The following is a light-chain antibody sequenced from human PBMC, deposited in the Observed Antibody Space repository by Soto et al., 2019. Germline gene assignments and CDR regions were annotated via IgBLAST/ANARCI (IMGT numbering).Light chain of an antibody. V-gene: IGKV3-20*01. CDR1: QSVSSSY. CDR2: GAS. CDR3: QQFGSSSWT. J-gene: IGKJ1*01. Sequence: EIVLTQSPGTLSLSPGEKATLSCRASQSVSSSYLAWYQQKPGQTPRLLIYGASNRATDIPDRFSGSGSGTDFTLTVSRLEPEDFAVYYCQQFGSSSWTFGQGTKV.